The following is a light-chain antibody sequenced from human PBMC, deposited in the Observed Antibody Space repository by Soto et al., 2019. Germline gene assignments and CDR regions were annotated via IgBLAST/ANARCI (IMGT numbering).Light chain of an antibody. J-gene: IGKJ4*01. Sequence: DIQMTQSPSSVSASVGDRVTITCRASQGISSYLAWYQQKPGKAPKLLIYAASNLQTGVPSRFICSASGTDFTLTISSLQPEDFAVYFCQQAYGLPLTFGGGTKVEIK. CDR2: AAS. V-gene: IGKV1D-12*01. CDR1: QGISSY. CDR3: QQAYGLPLT.